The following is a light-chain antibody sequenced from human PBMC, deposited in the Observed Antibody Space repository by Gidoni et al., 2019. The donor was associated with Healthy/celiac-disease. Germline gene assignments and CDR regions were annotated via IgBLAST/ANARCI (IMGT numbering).Light chain of an antibody. CDR2: DAS. V-gene: IGKV1-33*01. Sequence: DIQMTQSPSSLSASVGDRVTITCQASQDISNYVNWYQQKPGKAPKLLIYDASNLETGVPSRFSGSGSGTDFTFTISSLQPEDIATYYCQQYDNRRTFGQGTKVEIK. CDR3: QQYDNRRT. J-gene: IGKJ1*01. CDR1: QDISNY.